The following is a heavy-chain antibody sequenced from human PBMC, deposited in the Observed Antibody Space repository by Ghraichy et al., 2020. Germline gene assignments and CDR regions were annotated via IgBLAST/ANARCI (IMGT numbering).Heavy chain of an antibody. D-gene: IGHD3-22*01. CDR1: GGSFSGYY. J-gene: IGHJ4*02. V-gene: IGHV4-34*01. CDR2: INHSGST. Sequence: SETLSLTCAVYGGSFSGYYWSWIRQPPGKGLEWIGEINHSGSTNYNPSLKSRVTISVDTSKNQFSLKLSSVTAADTAVYYCAILPGMKYYYDSSGYSFRRVARHGGDYWGQGTLVTVSS. CDR3: AILPGMKYYYDSSGYSFRRVARHGGDY.